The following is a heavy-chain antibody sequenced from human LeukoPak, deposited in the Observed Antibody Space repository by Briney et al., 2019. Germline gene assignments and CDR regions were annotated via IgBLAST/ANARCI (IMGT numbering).Heavy chain of an antibody. CDR1: GFTFSSYA. J-gene: IGHJ4*02. CDR3: AKYPYDSSGYYETRYFDY. V-gene: IGHV3-23*01. CDR2: ISGSGGST. Sequence: PGGSLRLSCAASGFTFSSYAMSWVRQAPGKGLEWVSAISGSGGSTYYADSVKGRFTISRDNSKNTLYLQMNSLRAEDTAVYYCAKYPYDSSGYYETRYFDYWGQGTLVTVSS. D-gene: IGHD3-22*01.